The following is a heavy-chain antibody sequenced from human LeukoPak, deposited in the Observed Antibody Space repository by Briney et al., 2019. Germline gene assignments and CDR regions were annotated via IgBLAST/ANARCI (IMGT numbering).Heavy chain of an antibody. J-gene: IGHJ2*01. CDR2: ISGSGGST. V-gene: IGHV3-23*01. Sequence: SCKASGGTFSSYAMSWVRQAPGKGLEWVSAISGSGGSTYYADSVKGRFTISRDNSKNTLYLQMNSLRAEDTAVYYCAKLVGDGYNYDWYFDLWGRGTLVTVSS. D-gene: IGHD5-24*01. CDR3: AKLVGDGYNYDWYFDL. CDR1: GGTFSSYA.